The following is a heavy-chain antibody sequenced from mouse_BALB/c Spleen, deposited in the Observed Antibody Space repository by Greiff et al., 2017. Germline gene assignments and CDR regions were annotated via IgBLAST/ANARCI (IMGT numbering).Heavy chain of an antibody. D-gene: IGHD4-1*01. CDR3: VRDGNRGDYFDY. J-gene: IGHJ2*01. CDR1: GFSLTSYD. CDR2: IWTGGGT. Sequence: VHLVESGPGLVAPSQSLSITCTVSGFSLTSYDISWIRQPPGKGLEWLGVIWTGGGTNYNSAFMSRLSISKDNSKSQVFLKMNSLQTDDTAIYYCVRDGNRGDYFDYWGQGTTLTVSS. V-gene: IGHV2-9-2*01.